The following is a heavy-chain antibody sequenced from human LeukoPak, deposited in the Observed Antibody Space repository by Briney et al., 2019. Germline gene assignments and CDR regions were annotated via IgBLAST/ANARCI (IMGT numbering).Heavy chain of an antibody. V-gene: IGHV4-59*01. D-gene: IGHD6-6*01. CDR2: IYHSGST. Sequence: SETLSLTCTVSGGSISTYYWNWIRQPPGKGLEWIGYIYHSGSTNYNPSLQSRVTISVDTSKNQFSLNLNSVTAADTAVYYCARGGAARLHLQNWGQGSLVTVSS. CDR1: GGSISTYY. CDR3: ARGGAARLHLQN. J-gene: IGHJ1*01.